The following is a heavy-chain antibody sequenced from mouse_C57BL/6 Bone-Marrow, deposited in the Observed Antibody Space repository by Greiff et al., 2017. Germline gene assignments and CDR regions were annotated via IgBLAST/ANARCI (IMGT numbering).Heavy chain of an antibody. CDR1: GYTFTSYG. J-gene: IGHJ3*01. CDR2: IYPRSGNT. CDR3: AKGSLAWFAY. Sequence: LVESGAELARPGASVKLSCKASGYTFTSYGISWVKQRTGQGLEWIGEIYPRSGNTYYNEKFKGKATLTADKSSSTAYMELRSLTSEDSAVYFCAKGSLAWFAYWGQGTLVTVSA. V-gene: IGHV1-81*01.